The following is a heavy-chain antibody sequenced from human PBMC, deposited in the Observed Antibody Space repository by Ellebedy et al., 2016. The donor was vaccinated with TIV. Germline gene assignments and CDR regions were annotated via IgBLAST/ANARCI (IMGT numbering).Heavy chain of an antibody. CDR2: IDPSDSYT. V-gene: IGHV5-10-1*01. Sequence: KVSCKGSGYSFTSYWISWVRQMHGKGLEWMGRIDPSDSYTNYSPSFQGHVTISADKSISTAYLQWSSLKASDTAMYYCSRHRYCSSTSCYGVDYWGQGTLVTFSS. J-gene: IGHJ4*02. CDR3: SRHRYCSSTSCYGVDY. D-gene: IGHD2-2*01. CDR1: GYSFTSYW.